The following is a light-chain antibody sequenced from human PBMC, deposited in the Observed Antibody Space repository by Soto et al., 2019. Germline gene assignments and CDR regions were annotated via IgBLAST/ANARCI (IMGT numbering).Light chain of an antibody. Sequence: QSVLTQPPSVSGAPGQRVTIACTGRSSNIGAGYDVHWYQQLPGTAPKRLIYGNSNRPSGVPDRVSGSKSGTSASLAITGIQAEDEADYYFQSYDRSLSVVFGGGTKLTVL. CDR2: GNS. V-gene: IGLV1-40*01. CDR1: SSNIGAGYD. J-gene: IGLJ2*01. CDR3: QSYDRSLSVV.